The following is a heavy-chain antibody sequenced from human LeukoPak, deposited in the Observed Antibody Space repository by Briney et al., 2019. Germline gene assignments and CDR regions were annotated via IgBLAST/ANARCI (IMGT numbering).Heavy chain of an antibody. CDR1: GFTFSSYW. J-gene: IGHJ4*02. Sequence: QPGGSLRLSCGASGFTFSSYWMSWVRQAPGKGLEWVANINQDGSEKYYVDSVKGRFTISRDNAKNSLHLQMNSLRADDTAVYYCANEGAYTSSSPTGYWGQGTLVTVSS. D-gene: IGHD6-6*01. CDR2: INQDGSEK. CDR3: ANEGAYTSSSPTGY. V-gene: IGHV3-7*01.